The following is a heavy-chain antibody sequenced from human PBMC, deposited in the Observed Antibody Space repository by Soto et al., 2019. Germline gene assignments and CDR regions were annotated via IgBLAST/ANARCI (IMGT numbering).Heavy chain of an antibody. CDR2: IRSKTDGGTT. CDR3: TTTRPGTNVFDN. CDR1: GITFSNAL. V-gene: IGHV3-15*01. D-gene: IGHD6-13*01. Sequence: EVQLVESGGGLVEPGGSLRLSCAASGITFSNALMNWVRKAPGKGLEYIGRIRSKTDGGTTEYAAPVEGRFTFSRDDSKNTLYLQMSGLTTEDTAVYYCTTTRPGTNVFDNWGQGKLVTVSS. J-gene: IGHJ3*02.